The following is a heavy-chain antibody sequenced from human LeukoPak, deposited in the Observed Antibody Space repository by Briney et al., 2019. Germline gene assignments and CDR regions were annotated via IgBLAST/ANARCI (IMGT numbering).Heavy chain of an antibody. CDR2: IYTSGSA. CDR3: ARDWGGSCSSTTCYVLDY. V-gene: IGHV4-61*09. CDR1: GGSISTDSYY. Sequence: SQTLSLTCTVSGGSISTDSYYWNWIRQPAGKGLEWIGHIYTSGSASYNPSLKSRVTMSVDTSKNQFSLKLSSVTAADTAVYYCARDWGGSCSSTTCYVLDYWGQGTLVTVSS. J-gene: IGHJ4*02. D-gene: IGHD2-2*01.